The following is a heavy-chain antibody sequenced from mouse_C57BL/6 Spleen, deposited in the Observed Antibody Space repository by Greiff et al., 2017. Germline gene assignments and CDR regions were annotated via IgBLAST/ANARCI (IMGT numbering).Heavy chain of an antibody. D-gene: IGHD2-4*01. Sequence: VQLQQSGTVLARPGASVKMSCKTSGYTFTSYWMHWVKQRPGQGLEWIGAIYPGNSDTSYNQKFKGKAKLTAVTSASTAYMELSSLTNEDTAVYYCTRSEYYDDDPYYCFDYWGQGTTRTVSS. J-gene: IGHJ2*01. CDR3: TRSEYYDDDPYYCFDY. CDR1: GYTFTSYW. V-gene: IGHV1-5*01. CDR2: IYPGNSDT.